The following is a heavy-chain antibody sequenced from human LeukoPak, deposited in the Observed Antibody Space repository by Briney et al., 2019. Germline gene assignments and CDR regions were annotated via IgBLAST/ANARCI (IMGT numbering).Heavy chain of an antibody. CDR3: ASGMEGWYFDL. V-gene: IGHV1-18*01. CDR2: ISAYNGNT. Sequence: RASVKVSCKASGYTFTSYGISWVRQAPGQGLEWMGWISAYNGNTNYAQKLQGRVTMTRDTSISTAYMELISLRSDDTAVYYCASGMEGWYFDLWGRGTLVTVSS. D-gene: IGHD3-3*01. CDR1: GYTFTSYG. J-gene: IGHJ2*01.